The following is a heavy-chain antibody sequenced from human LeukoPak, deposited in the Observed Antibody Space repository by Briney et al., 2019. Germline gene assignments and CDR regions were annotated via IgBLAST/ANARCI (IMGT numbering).Heavy chain of an antibody. V-gene: IGHV3-53*01. CDR3: ARDHVSSSWYRYYYYYMDV. J-gene: IGHJ6*03. Sequence: GGSLRLSCAASGFTVSTNYMSWVRQAPGKGLEWVSVIYSGGSTYYADSVKGRFTISRDNSKNTLYLQMNSLRAEDTAVYYCARDHVSSSWYRYYYYYMDVWGKGTTVTVSS. D-gene: IGHD6-13*01. CDR1: GFTVSTNY. CDR2: IYSGGST.